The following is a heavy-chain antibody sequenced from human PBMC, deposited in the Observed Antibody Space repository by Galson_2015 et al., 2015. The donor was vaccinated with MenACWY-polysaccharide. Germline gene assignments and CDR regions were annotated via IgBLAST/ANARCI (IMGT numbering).Heavy chain of an antibody. Sequence: SVKVSCKASGYTFTSYGISWVRQAPGQGLEWMGWISAYNGNTNYAQKLQGRVTMTTDTSTSTAYMELRSLRSDDTAVYYCARHSYRYSSSSPFDYWGQGTLVTVSS. J-gene: IGHJ4*02. CDR2: ISAYNGNT. CDR3: ARHSYRYSSSSPFDY. D-gene: IGHD6-13*01. V-gene: IGHV1-18*01. CDR1: GYTFTSYG.